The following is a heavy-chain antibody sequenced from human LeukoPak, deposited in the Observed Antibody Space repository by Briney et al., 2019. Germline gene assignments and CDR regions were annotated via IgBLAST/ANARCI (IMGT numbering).Heavy chain of an antibody. Sequence: ASVTVSCKASGYTFTSYGISWVRQAPGQGLEWMGGIIPIFGTANYAQKFQGRVTITADESTSTAYMELSSLRSEDTAVYYCARVSAAGDYYYYYMDVWGKGTTVTISS. CDR1: GYTFTSYG. CDR3: ARVSAAGDYYYYYMDV. D-gene: IGHD6-13*01. J-gene: IGHJ6*03. V-gene: IGHV1-69*13. CDR2: IIPIFGTA.